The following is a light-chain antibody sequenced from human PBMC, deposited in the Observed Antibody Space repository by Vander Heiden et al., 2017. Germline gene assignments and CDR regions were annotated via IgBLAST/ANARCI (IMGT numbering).Light chain of an antibody. CDR2: GAS. Sequence: IVLTQSPGTLSLSPGERATLSCRASKSVSSSYLAWYQQKPGQAPRLLIYGASSRDTGIPDSFSGSGSGTDFTLTISRLEPEDFAVYYCQQYGSSPKTFGQGTKLEIK. CDR1: KSVSSSY. V-gene: IGKV3-20*01. J-gene: IGKJ2*01. CDR3: QQYGSSPKT.